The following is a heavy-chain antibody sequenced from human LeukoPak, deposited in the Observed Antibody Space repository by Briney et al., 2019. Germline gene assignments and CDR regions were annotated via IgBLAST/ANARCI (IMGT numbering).Heavy chain of an antibody. V-gene: IGHV4-59*01. J-gene: IGHJ4*02. CDR1: GGSISSYY. CDR3: ARVRSSGYYCNFDY. CDR2: MSYSGST. D-gene: IGHD3-22*01. Sequence: SETLSLTCTVSGGSISSYYWSWIRQPPGKGLEWIGYMSYSGSTNYNPSLKSRVTISVGTSKNQFSLKLNSVTAADTAVYYCARVRSSGYYCNFDYWGQGTLVTVSS.